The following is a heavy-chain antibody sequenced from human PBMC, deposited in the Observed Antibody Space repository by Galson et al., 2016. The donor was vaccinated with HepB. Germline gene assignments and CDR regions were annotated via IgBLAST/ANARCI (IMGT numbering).Heavy chain of an antibody. CDR1: GYNFTNYW. Sequence: QSGAEVKKPGQSLKISCEGSGYNFTNYWIGWVRQMPGKGLEWMGMIYPADSDTRYSPSFLGQVTISADKSITNASLQWNSLRPADTATYYCARHFRVSYGTVLEFDLWGRGTLVTVSS. CDR2: IYPADSDT. J-gene: IGHJ5*02. D-gene: IGHD1-26*01. V-gene: IGHV5-51*01. CDR3: ARHFRVSYGTVLEFDL.